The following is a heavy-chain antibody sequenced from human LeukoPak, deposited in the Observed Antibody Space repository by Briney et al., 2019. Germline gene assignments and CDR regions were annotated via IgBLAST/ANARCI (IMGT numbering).Heavy chain of an antibody. V-gene: IGHV3-64D*09. J-gene: IGHJ4*02. D-gene: IGHD6-19*01. CDR2: ISYNGGSS. Sequence: GGSLRLSCSASGFTFSSYGMHWVRQAPGKGLEYVSAISYNGGSSYHADSVKGRFTISRDNSKNTLYLQMSSLRGEDTAVYYCAKAPSSGWFGDYWGQGTLVTVSS. CDR1: GFTFSSYG. CDR3: AKAPSSGWFGDY.